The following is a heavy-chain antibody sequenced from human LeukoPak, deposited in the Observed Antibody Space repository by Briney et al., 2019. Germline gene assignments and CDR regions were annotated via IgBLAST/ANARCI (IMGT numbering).Heavy chain of an antibody. CDR1: GFTFSSYA. Sequence: GGSLRLSCAASGFTFSSYAMTWVRQAPVKGLEWVSAISGSGGSTYYADSVKGRFTISRDNSKNTLYLQMNSLRAEDTAVYYCAKWKLDAFDIWGQGTMVTVSS. CDR3: AKWKLDAFDI. V-gene: IGHV3-23*01. J-gene: IGHJ3*02. CDR2: ISGSGGST. D-gene: IGHD1-1*01.